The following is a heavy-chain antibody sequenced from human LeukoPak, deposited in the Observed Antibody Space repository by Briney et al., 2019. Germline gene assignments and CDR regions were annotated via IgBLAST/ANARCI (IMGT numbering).Heavy chain of an antibody. D-gene: IGHD3-22*01. CDR3: ARDRSTIYYDSSGYYYYYYGMDV. V-gene: IGHV3-64*01. J-gene: IGHJ6*02. Sequence: AGTLRLSCAASGFTFSSYAMHWVRQAPGKGLEYVSAISSNGGSTYYANSVKGRFTISRDNSKNTLYLQMGSLRAEDMAVYYCARDRSTIYYDSSGYYYYYYGMDVWGQGTTVTVSS. CDR2: ISSNGGST. CDR1: GFTFSSYA.